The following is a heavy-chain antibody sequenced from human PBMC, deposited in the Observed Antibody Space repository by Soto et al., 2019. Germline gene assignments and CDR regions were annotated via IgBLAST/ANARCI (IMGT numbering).Heavy chain of an antibody. CDR2: IYWNDDK. D-gene: IGHD2-15*01. Sequence: GSGPTLVNPTQTLTLTCTFSGFSLSTSGVGVGWIRQPPGKALEWLALIYWNDDKRYSPSLKSRLTITKDTSKNQVVLTMTNMDPVDTATYYCAHRLFHCSGGSCYSPHFDYWGQGTLVTVSS. J-gene: IGHJ4*02. CDR1: GFSLSTSGVG. CDR3: AHRLFHCSGGSCYSPHFDY. V-gene: IGHV2-5*01.